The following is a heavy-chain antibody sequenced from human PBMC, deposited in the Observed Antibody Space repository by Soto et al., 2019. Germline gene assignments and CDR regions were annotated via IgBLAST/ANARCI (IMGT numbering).Heavy chain of an antibody. CDR3: AGSGYYHNSGLDV. V-gene: IGHV4-30-2*01. J-gene: IGHJ6*02. D-gene: IGHD3-22*01. CDR1: GGSISSGGYS. CDR2: IYHSGST. Sequence: SETLSLTCAVSGGSISSGGYSWSWIRQPPGKGLEWIGYIYHSGSTYYNPSLKSRVTISVDRSKNQFSLKLSSVTAADTAVYYGAGSGYYHNSGLDVWGQGTTVTVSS.